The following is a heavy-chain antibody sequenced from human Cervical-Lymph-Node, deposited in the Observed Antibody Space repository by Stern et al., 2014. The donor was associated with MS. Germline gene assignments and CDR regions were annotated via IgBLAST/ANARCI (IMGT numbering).Heavy chain of an antibody. V-gene: IGHV2-5*02. CDR3: AHTTVTFDEAYGLDV. CDR2: IYWDAYA. CDR1: GFSLNTSGEG. D-gene: IGHD4-17*01. J-gene: IGHJ6*02. Sequence: QITLKESGPTLVKPTQTLTLTCTFSGFSLNTSGEGVGWIRQPPGKALEWLAGIYWDAYARYNPSLNSRLTISKDTSKNQVALKMANMDPVDTGTYYCAHTTVTFDEAYGLDVWGQGTTVTVSS.